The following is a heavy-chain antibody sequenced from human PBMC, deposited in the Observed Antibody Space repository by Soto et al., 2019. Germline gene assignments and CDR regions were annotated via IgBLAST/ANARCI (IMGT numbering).Heavy chain of an antibody. CDR1: GFAFSSCA. Sequence: PGGSLRLSCAASGFAFSSCAMSWVRQAPGKGLEWVSAISGSGGSTYYADSVKGRFTISRDNSKNTLYLQMNSLRAEDTAVYYCAKTAQRFYDSSGYSYYFDYWGQGTRVTVSS. D-gene: IGHD3-22*01. CDR3: AKTAQRFYDSSGYSYYFDY. CDR2: ISGSGGST. V-gene: IGHV3-23*01. J-gene: IGHJ4*02.